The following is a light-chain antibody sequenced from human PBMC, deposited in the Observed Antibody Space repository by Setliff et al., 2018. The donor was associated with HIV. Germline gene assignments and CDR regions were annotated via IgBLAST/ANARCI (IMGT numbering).Light chain of an antibody. Sequence: QSVLTQPASVSGSPGQSITISCTGTSSDVGGYNYVSWYQQHPGKAPKVIIYQVSNRPSGISDRFSGSKSGNTASLTISGLQAEDEADYYCNSYASTSSLVFGTGTKVTVL. CDR3: NSYASTSSLV. J-gene: IGLJ1*01. CDR1: SSDVGGYNY. CDR2: QVS. V-gene: IGLV2-14*01.